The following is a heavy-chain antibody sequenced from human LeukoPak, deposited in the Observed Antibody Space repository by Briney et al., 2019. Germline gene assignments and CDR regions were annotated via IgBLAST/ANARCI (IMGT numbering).Heavy chain of an antibody. D-gene: IGHD3-9*01. Sequence: GGSLRLSCAASGFTFSSYWMSWVRQAPGKGLEWVANIKQDGSEKYYADSVKGRFTISRDNAKNSLYLQMNSLRAEDTAVYYCARPLDLDILTGYTTCSDWGQGTLVTVSS. J-gene: IGHJ4*02. CDR1: GFTFSSYW. V-gene: IGHV3-7*01. CDR2: IKQDGSEK. CDR3: ARPLDLDILTGYTTCSD.